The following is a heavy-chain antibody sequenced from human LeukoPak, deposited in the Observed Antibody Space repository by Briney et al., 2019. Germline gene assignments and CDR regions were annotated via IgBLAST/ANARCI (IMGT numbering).Heavy chain of an antibody. Sequence: GGSLRLSCAASGFTFSTYGMHWLRQAPGKGPESVALIRHDGSETYHAESVKGRFTISRDNAKNSLYLQMNSLRAEDTAVYYCARLYDSSGYYSRLFDYWGQGTLVTVSS. V-gene: IGHV3-33*08. CDR1: GFTFSTYG. D-gene: IGHD3-22*01. J-gene: IGHJ4*02. CDR2: IRHDGSET. CDR3: ARLYDSSGYYSRLFDY.